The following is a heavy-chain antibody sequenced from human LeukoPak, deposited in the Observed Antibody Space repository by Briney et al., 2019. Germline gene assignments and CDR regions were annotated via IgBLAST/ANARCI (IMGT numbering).Heavy chain of an antibody. CDR3: ARGSIAILDY. CDR1: GFTFSSYE. D-gene: IGHD6-6*01. J-gene: IGHJ4*02. V-gene: IGHV3-48*03. Sequence: GRSLRPSCAASGFTFSSYEMNWVRQAPGKGLEWVSYISSSGSTIYYADSVKGRFTISRDNDKNSLYLKMNSLRAEDTAVYYCARGSIAILDYWGQGTLVTVSS. CDR2: ISSSGSTI.